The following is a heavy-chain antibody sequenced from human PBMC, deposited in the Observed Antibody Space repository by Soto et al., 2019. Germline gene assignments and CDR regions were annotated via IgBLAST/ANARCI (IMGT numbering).Heavy chain of an antibody. V-gene: IGHV1-69*13. CDR2: IIPIFGTA. J-gene: IGHJ4*02. D-gene: IGHD5-18*01. Sequence: SVKVSCKASGVTFSSYAISWVRQAPGQGLEWMGGIIPIFGTANYAQKFQGRVTITADESTSTAYMELSSLRSEDTTVYYCASGIQLWSFDYWGQGTLVTVSS. CDR1: GVTFSSYA. CDR3: ASGIQLWSFDY.